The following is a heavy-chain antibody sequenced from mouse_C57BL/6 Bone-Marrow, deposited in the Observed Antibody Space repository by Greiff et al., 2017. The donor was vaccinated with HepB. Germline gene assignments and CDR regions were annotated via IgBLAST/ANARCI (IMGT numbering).Heavy chain of an antibody. D-gene: IGHD2-5*01. CDR1: GYTFTSYT. CDR3: ASPYYSNYPFAY. CDR2: INPSSGYT. J-gene: IGHJ3*01. V-gene: IGHV1-4*01. Sequence: SGAELARPGASVKMSCKASGYTFTSYTMHWVKQRPGQGLEWIGYINPSSGYTKYNQKFKDKATLTADKSSSTAYMQLSSLTSEDSAVYYCASPYYSNYPFAYWGQGTLVTVSA.